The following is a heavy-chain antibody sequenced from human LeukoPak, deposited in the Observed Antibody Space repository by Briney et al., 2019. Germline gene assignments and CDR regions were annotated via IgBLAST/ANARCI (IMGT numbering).Heavy chain of an antibody. J-gene: IGHJ4*02. CDR1: GFTFSSYA. V-gene: IGHV3-23*01. Sequence: GGSLRLSCAASGFTFSSYAMSWVRQAPGKGLEWVSAISGSGGSTYYADSVKGRFTISRDNSKNTLYLQMNSLRAEDTAVYYCARGYCSSTSCAWVTNSSSSYWGRGTLVTVSS. D-gene: IGHD2-2*01. CDR3: ARGYCSSTSCAWVTNSSSSY. CDR2: ISGSGGST.